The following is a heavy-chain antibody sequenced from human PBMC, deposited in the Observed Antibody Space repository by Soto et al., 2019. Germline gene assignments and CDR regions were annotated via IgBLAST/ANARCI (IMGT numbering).Heavy chain of an antibody. J-gene: IGHJ5*02. CDR1: GGSFSGYY. CDR2: INHSGNT. D-gene: IGHD6-13*01. CDR3: ARKRGYSSSWYLSRNWFDP. Sequence: QVQLQQWGAGLLKPSETLSLTCAVYGGSFSGYYWSWIRQPPGKGLEWIGEINHSGNTNYNPSLKSRVTISVHTSKNQFSLKLSSVTAADTAVYYCARKRGYSSSWYLSRNWFDPWGQGTLVPVSS. V-gene: IGHV4-34*01.